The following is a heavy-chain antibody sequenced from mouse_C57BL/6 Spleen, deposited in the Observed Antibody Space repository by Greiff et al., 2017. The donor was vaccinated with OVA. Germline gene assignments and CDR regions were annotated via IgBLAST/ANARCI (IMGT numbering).Heavy chain of an antibody. J-gene: IGHJ2*01. D-gene: IGHD1-1*01. V-gene: IGHV5-16*01. Sequence: EVKLVESEGGLVQPGSSMKLSCTASGFTFSDYYMAWVRQVPEKGLEWVANINYDGSSTYYLDSLKSRFIISRDNAKNILYLQMSSLKSEDTATDYCARDRGYYGSLDYWGQGTTLTVSS. CDR2: INYDGSST. CDR1: GFTFSDYY. CDR3: ARDRGYYGSLDY.